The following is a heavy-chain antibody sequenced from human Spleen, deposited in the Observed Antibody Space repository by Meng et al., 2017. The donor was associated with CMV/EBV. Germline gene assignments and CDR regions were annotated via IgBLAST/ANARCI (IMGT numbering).Heavy chain of an antibody. D-gene: IGHD1-7*01. Sequence: GGSLRLSCAASGFAFDDHVMHWVRQVPGKGLEWVSGISWNSGTIDYADSVKGRFTISRDNAKNSLYLQMNSLRAEDTAVYYCARGFNWNYGIYPIDYWGQGTLVTVSS. CDR1: GFAFDDHV. V-gene: IGHV3-9*01. CDR2: ISWNSGTI. CDR3: ARGFNWNYGIYPIDY. J-gene: IGHJ4*02.